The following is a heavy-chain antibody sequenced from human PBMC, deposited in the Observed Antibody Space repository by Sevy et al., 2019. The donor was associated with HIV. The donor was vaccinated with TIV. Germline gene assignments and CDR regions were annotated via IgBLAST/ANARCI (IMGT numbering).Heavy chain of an antibody. CDR3: TKASRGVVADLDH. CDR2: ISSDGRSK. Sequence: GGSLRLSCAASGFSFRSYGMHWVRQAPGKGLEWVAVISSDGRSKYYADSVKGRFTISRDISKNTLYLQMNSPGPDDTAVYYCTKASRGVVADLDHWGQGTLVTVSS. J-gene: IGHJ4*02. V-gene: IGHV3-30*18. D-gene: IGHD2-21*01. CDR1: GFSFRSYG.